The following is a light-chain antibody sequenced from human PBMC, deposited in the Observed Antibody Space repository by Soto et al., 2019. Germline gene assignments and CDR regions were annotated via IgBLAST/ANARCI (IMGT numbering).Light chain of an antibody. CDR2: TKN. CDR3: EAWDDSLSGPV. Sequence: QSVLTQPPSASGTPGQRVTISCSGSSSNIGSNYVYWYQQLPGTAPKLLLYTKNQRPSGGPDRFSGSKSGTSASLAISGLRSEDEADYYCEAWDDSLSGPVFGGGTKLTVL. CDR1: SSNIGSNY. J-gene: IGLJ3*02. V-gene: IGLV1-47*01.